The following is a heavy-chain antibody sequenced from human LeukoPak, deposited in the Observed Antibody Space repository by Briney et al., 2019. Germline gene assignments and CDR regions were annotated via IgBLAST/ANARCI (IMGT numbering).Heavy chain of an antibody. CDR1: GFTFSSYW. D-gene: IGHD5-24*01. CDR3: ARGRDGYPFDY. J-gene: IGHJ4*02. CDR2: INTDGSST. Sequence: GGSLRLSCAASGFTFSSYWMHWVRQAPGKGLVWVSRINTDGSSTSYADSVKGRFTISRDNAKNTLYLQMNSLRAEDTAVYYCARGRDGYPFDYWGQGTLVTVSS. V-gene: IGHV3-74*01.